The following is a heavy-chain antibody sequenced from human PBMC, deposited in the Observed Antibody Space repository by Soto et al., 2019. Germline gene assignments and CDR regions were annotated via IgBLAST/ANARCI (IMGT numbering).Heavy chain of an antibody. J-gene: IGHJ5*02. CDR2: INTDGRST. CDR3: PNWFDP. Sequence: EVQLVESGGGLVQPGGSLRLSCAASGFTFSTYWMDWVRQAPGKGLVWVSRINTDGRSTYYADSVKGRFTISRDNAKNPLYLQMNSVRAEDTAVYYCPNWFDPWCQGTLGTVSS. V-gene: IGHV3-74*01. CDR1: GFTFSTYW.